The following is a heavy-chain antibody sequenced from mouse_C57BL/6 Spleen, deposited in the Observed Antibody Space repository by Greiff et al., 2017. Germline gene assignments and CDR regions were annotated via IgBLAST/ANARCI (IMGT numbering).Heavy chain of an antibody. V-gene: IGHV1-64*01. J-gene: IGHJ2*01. CDR2: IHPNSGST. CDR3: ARRRYGTPDNFDY. D-gene: IGHD1-1*01. CDR1: GYTFTSYW. Sequence: QVQLQQPGAELVKPGASVKLSCKASGYTFTSYWMHWVKQRPGQGLEWIGMIHPNSGSTNYNEKFKSKATLTVDKSSSTAYMQLSSLTSEDSAVYYCARRRYGTPDNFDYWGQGTTLTVAS.